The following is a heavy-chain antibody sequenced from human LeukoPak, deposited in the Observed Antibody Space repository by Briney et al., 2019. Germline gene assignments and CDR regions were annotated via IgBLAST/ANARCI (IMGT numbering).Heavy chain of an antibody. CDR3: ARGGVSYHSNYFDY. D-gene: IGHD5-18*01. J-gene: IGHJ4*02. Sequence: PSETLSLTCTVSGGSIRSSYYYWGWIRQPPGKGLEWIGSIYDSGSTYYNPSLKSRVTISVDTSKNQFSLKLSSVTAADTAVYYCARGGVSYHSNYFDYWGQGTLVTVSS. CDR1: GGSIRSSYYY. V-gene: IGHV4-39*01. CDR2: IYDSGST.